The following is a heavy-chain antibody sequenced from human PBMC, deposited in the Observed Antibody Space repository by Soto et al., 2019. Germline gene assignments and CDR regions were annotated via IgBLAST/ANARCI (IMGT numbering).Heavy chain of an antibody. CDR1: GYDFSTYY. Sequence: GESLKISCKVSGYDFSTYYIGWVRQMPGKGLEWLGLIHPRDSDTRYSPSFQGHVTISADKSVSTAYLQWSSLKASDTAMYYCARLGDDSSGYYPYYYGMDVWGQGTTVTVSS. CDR3: ARLGDDSSGYYPYYYGMDV. V-gene: IGHV5-51*01. J-gene: IGHJ6*02. CDR2: IHPRDSDT. D-gene: IGHD3-22*01.